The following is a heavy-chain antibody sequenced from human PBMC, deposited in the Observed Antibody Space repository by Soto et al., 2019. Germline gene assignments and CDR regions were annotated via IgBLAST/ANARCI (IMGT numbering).Heavy chain of an antibody. D-gene: IGHD6-13*01. Sequence: ETLSLTCTVSGGSISSYYWSWIRQPPGKGLEWIGYIYYSGSTNYNPSLKSRVTISVDTSKNQFSLKLSSVTAADTAVYYCARIAYLYNSSIGGWFDPWGQGTLVTVSS. CDR1: GGSISSYY. CDR2: IYYSGST. J-gene: IGHJ5*02. CDR3: ARIAYLYNSSIGGWFDP. V-gene: IGHV4-59*01.